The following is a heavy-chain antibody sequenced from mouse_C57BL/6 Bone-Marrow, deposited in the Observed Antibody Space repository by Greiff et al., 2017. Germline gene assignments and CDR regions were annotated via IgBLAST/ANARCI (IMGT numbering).Heavy chain of an antibody. Sequence: DVKLVESGGGLVKPGGSLKLSCAASGFTFSDYGMHWVRQAPEKGLEWVAYISSGSSTIYYADTVKGRFTISRDNAKNTLFLQMTSLRSEDTAMYYCASDYYGSSYLYAMDYWGQGTSVTVSS. CDR2: ISSGSSTI. CDR3: ASDYYGSSYLYAMDY. D-gene: IGHD1-1*01. CDR1: GFTFSDYG. J-gene: IGHJ4*01. V-gene: IGHV5-17*01.